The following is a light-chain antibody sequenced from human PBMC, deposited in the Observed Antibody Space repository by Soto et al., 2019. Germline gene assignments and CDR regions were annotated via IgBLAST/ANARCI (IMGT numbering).Light chain of an antibody. CDR2: EVS. J-gene: IGLJ2*01. Sequence: QSALTQPASVSGSPGQSLTISCTGTSSDVGLYNYVSWYQQHPGKAPKLMIYEVSDRPSGVSNRFSGSKSGNTASLTISGLQAEDEADYYCSSYAGSSAVVFGGGTKVTVL. CDR1: SSDVGLYNY. CDR3: SSYAGSSAVV. V-gene: IGLV2-14*01.